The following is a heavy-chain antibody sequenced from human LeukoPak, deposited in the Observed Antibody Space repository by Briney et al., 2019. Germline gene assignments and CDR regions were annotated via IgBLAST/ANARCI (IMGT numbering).Heavy chain of an antibody. D-gene: IGHD2-15*01. CDR2: ISGSGGST. Sequence: GGSLRLSCAASGFTFSSYAMSWVRQAPGKGLGWVSAISGSGGSTYYADSVKGRFTISRDNSKNTLYLQMNSLRAEDTAVYYCAKKCGSGGSCYSDYWGQGTLVTVSS. CDR3: AKKCGSGGSCYSDY. CDR1: GFTFSSYA. J-gene: IGHJ4*02. V-gene: IGHV3-23*01.